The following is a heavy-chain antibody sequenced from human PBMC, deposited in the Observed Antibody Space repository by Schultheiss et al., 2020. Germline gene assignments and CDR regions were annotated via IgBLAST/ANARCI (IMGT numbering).Heavy chain of an antibody. CDR2: IYYSGST. V-gene: IGHV4-30-4*07. CDR3: ARVPYGSGMFDY. Sequence: SETLSLTCAVSGGSISSGGYSWSWIRQPPGKGLEWIGYIYYSGSTNYNPSLKSRVTISVDTSKNQFSLKLSSVTAADTAVYYCARVPYGSGMFDYWGRGTLVTVSS. J-gene: IGHJ4*02. D-gene: IGHD3-10*01. CDR1: GGSISSGGYS.